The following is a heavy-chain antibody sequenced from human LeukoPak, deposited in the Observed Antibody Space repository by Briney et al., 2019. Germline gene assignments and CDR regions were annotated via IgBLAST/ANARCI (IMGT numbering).Heavy chain of an antibody. CDR3: ARDVRSMDYYDSIWFDP. V-gene: IGHV4-31*03. CDR2: IYYSGST. J-gene: IGHJ5*02. D-gene: IGHD3-22*01. CDR1: GGSISTGRYY. Sequence: SETLSLTCTVSGGSISTGRYYWSWIRQHPGKDLEWIGYIYYSGSTYYNPSLKSRVTISIDTSKNQFSLKLSSVTAADTAVYYCARDVRSMDYYDSIWFDPWGQGTLVTVSS.